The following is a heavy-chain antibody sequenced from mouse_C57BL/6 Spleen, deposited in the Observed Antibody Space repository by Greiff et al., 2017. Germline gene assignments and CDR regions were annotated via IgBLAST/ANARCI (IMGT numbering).Heavy chain of an antibody. CDR1: GYTFTSYW. J-gene: IGHJ3*01. Sequence: VQLQQPGAELVRPGSSVKLSCKASGYTFTSYWMHWVKQRPIQGLEWIGKIDPSDSETYYNQKFKDKATLTVDKSSSTAYMQLSSLTSEDSAVYYCARCSYYGSSYPFAYWGQGTLVTVSA. CDR3: ARCSYYGSSYPFAY. D-gene: IGHD1-1*01. CDR2: IDPSDSET. V-gene: IGHV1-52*01.